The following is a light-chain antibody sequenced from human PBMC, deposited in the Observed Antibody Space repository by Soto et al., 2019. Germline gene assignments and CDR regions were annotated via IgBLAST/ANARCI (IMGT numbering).Light chain of an antibody. CDR1: QSVSNNY. CDR2: GAS. J-gene: IGKJ5*01. CDR3: QQYTGPPTT. V-gene: IGKV3-20*01. Sequence: EIVLTRSPVTLSLSTGERATLSCRTSQSVSNNYLAWYQQKPGQAPRLLIYGASTRAAGIPDRFSGSGSGTDFTLTITRLEPEDSAVYFCQQYTGPPTTFGQGTRLENK.